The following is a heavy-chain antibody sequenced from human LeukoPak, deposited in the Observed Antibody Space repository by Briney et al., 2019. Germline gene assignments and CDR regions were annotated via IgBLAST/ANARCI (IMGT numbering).Heavy chain of an antibody. Sequence: GGSLRLSCAASGFTFSSYAMHWVRQAPGKGLEWVAVISYDGSNKYYADSVKGRFTISRDNSKNTLYLQMNSLRAEDTAVYYCASDTSDYYDSSGPPGYWGQGTLVTVSS. CDR1: GFTFSSYA. V-gene: IGHV3-30-3*01. CDR2: ISYDGSNK. CDR3: ASDTSDYYDSSGPPGY. D-gene: IGHD3-22*01. J-gene: IGHJ4*02.